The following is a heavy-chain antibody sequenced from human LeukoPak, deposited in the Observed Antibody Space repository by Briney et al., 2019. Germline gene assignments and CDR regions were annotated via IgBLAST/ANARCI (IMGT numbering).Heavy chain of an antibody. D-gene: IGHD5-18*01. CDR1: GFKFDDYG. J-gene: IGHJ4*02. Sequence: PGGSLRLSCAASGFKFDDYGMSXXXQAPGKGLXXXXDINWXXXSTVYADSVKGRFTISRDNAKNSLYLQMNSLRAEDTAFYHCARDYGLRYSLAPFDYWGQGTLVTVSS. CDR3: ARDYGLRYSLAPFDY. CDR2: INWXXXST. V-gene: IGHV3-20*01.